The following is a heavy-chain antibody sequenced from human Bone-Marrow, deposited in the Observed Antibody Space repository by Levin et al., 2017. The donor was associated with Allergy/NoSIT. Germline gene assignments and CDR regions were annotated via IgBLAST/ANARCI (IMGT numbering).Heavy chain of an antibody. CDR2: IIPMLATA. V-gene: IGHV1-69*13. CDR1: GGSFTNYG. Sequence: SVKVSCKASGGSFTNYGISWVRQAPGQGLEWMGGIIPMLATANYAQKFQGRITITADGSTSTAYMEVSGLRSEDTAVYYCARDSGGCFGANCYQDYFYGMDVWGQGTTDTVSS. CDR3: ARDSGGCFGANCYQDYFYGMDV. D-gene: IGHD4/OR15-4a*01. J-gene: IGHJ6*02.